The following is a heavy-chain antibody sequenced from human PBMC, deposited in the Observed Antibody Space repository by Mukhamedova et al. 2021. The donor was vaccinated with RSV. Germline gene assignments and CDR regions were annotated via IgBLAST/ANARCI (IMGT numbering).Heavy chain of an antibody. Sequence: SYSMNWVRQAPGKGLEWVAYISSGSSTIYYADSVEGRFAISRDDAQNSLYLQMNSLRADDTAIYYCARDVTARPFDFWGQGTLVT. CDR3: ARDVTARPFDF. CDR1: SYS. CDR2: ISSGSSTI. J-gene: IGHJ4*02. V-gene: IGHV3-48*04. D-gene: IGHD6-6*01.